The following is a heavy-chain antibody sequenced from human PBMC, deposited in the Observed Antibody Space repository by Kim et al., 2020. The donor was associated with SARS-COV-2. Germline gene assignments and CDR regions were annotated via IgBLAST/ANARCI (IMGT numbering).Heavy chain of an antibody. CDR3: ARVPGHYYSPFWDA. J-gene: IGHJ5*02. CDR1: GFTFTSHT. D-gene: IGHD2-21*02. Sequence: GGSLRLSCAASGFTFTSHTLHWVRQAPGKGLEWLAVISYFGTDIYDADSVQGRFTISRDNSKNILYLQMRSLRPEDTAVYYCARVPGHYYSPFWDAWGQG. CDR2: ISYFGTDI. V-gene: IGHV3-30*04.